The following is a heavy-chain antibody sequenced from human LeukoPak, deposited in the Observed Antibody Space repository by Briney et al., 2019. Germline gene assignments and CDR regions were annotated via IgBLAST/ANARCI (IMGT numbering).Heavy chain of an antibody. J-gene: IGHJ3*01. CDR1: GFTFSDYY. D-gene: IGHD1-26*01. Sequence: GGSLRLSCDASGFTFSDYYMTWIRQAPGKGLEWISYITSSGTSTYYPVSVRGRFTISRDNARNSVYLQMKYLRADDTAVYYCARDVGATTSATFDLWGQGTMVTVSS. CDR3: ARDVGATTSATFDL. CDR2: ITSSGTST. V-gene: IGHV3-11*01.